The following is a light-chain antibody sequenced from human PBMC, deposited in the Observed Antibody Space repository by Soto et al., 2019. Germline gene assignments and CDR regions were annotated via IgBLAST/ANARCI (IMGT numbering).Light chain of an antibody. CDR1: QSSSRW. CDR2: EAS. Sequence: DIKMTQTASTLYASIGHRVTITCLASQSSSRWLAWYQQKPGKAPKLLIYEASSLESGVPSRFSGSGSGTEFTLTISSLQPDDFATYYCQQYDSYSWTFGQGTKVDIK. V-gene: IGKV1-5*01. CDR3: QQYDSYSWT. J-gene: IGKJ1*01.